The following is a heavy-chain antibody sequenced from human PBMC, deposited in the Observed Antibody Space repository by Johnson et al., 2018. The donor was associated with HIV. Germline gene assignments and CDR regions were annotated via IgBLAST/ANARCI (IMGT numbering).Heavy chain of an antibody. Sequence: VQLVESGGGLVQPGGSLRLSCAASGFTFDDYGMSWVRQVPGKGLEWVSGINRNGGNTGYVDSVKGRFTISRDNAKNSLYLQMNSLRAEDTAVYYCARDRTSQRWELLPDDAFDIWGPETMVTVSS. CDR2: INRNGGNT. V-gene: IGHV3-20*04. J-gene: IGHJ3*02. CDR3: ARDRTSQRWELLPDDAFDI. CDR1: GFTFDDYG. D-gene: IGHD1-26*01.